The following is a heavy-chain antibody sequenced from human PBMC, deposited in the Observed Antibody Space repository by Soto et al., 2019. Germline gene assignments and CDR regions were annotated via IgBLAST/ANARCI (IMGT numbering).Heavy chain of an antibody. Sequence: PSETLSLTCTVSGGSISSYYWSWIRQPPGKGLEWIGYIYYSGSTNYNPSLKSRVTISVDTSKNQFSLKLSSVTAADTAVYYCARMSSSWYDAFDIWGQGTMVTV. CDR2: IYYSGST. V-gene: IGHV4-59*01. CDR3: ARMSSSWYDAFDI. D-gene: IGHD6-13*01. CDR1: GGSISSYY. J-gene: IGHJ3*02.